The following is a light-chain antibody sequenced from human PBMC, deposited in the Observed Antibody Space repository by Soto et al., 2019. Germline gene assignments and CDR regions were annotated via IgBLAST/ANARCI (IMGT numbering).Light chain of an antibody. CDR3: QSYNDWPFA. CDR2: GVS. Sequence: DIVLTQSPATLSVSPGDRVTLSCRASESLFGFLAWYQQKPGQAPRLLMYGVSTRATGIPARFSGGGSATDFTLTISSLQSEDSAFYFCQSYNDWPFASGLGTRLDI. CDR1: ESLFGF. V-gene: IGKV3-15*01. J-gene: IGKJ2*01.